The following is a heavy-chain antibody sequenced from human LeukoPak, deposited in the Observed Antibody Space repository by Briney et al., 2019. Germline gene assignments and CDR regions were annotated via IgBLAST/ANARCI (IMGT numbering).Heavy chain of an antibody. CDR1: GYTFTGYY. D-gene: IGHD2-2*01. Sequence: ASVKVSCKASGYTFTGYYMHWVRQAPGQGLEWMGWINPNSGGTNYAQKFQGRVTMTRDTSISTAYMELSRLRSDDTAVYYCARVIVVVPAAHDAFDIWGQGTTVTVSA. V-gene: IGHV1-2*02. J-gene: IGHJ3*02. CDR2: INPNSGGT. CDR3: ARVIVVVPAAHDAFDI.